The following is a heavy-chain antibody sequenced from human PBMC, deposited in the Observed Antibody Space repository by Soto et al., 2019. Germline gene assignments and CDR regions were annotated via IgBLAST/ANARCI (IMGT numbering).Heavy chain of an antibody. J-gene: IGHJ4*02. CDR1: GLSFSGYY. V-gene: IGHV4-34*01. D-gene: IGHD3-22*01. CDR3: AGYGYDSSGYSFF. Sequence: SETLSLTCAFYGLSFSGYYWSLIRQPPGKGLEWIGEINHSGSTNYNPSLKSRVTISVDTSKNQFSLKLSSVTAADTAVYYCAGYGYDSSGYSFFCGQGTLVTVSS. CDR2: INHSGST.